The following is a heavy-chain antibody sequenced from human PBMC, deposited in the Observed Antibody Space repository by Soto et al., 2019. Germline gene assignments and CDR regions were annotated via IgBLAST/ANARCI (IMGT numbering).Heavy chain of an antibody. Sequence: GGSLRLSCAASGFTFSSYAMHWVRQAPGKGLEWVAVISYDGSNKYYADSVKGRFTISRDNSKNTLYLQMNSLRAEDTAVYYCASWEGPLGDHDAFDIWGQGTMVTVSS. V-gene: IGHV3-30-3*01. CDR3: ASWEGPLGDHDAFDI. J-gene: IGHJ3*02. CDR1: GFTFSSYA. D-gene: IGHD1-26*01. CDR2: ISYDGSNK.